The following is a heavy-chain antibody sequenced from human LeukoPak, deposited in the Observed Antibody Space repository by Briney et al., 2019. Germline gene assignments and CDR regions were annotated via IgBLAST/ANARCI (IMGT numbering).Heavy chain of an antibody. CDR2: IYYSGST. CDR3: ARTEVVAATITHFDY. J-gene: IGHJ4*02. Sequence: SETLSLTCTVSGGSISSGGYYWSWIRPHPGKGLEWIGYIYYSGSTSYNPSLKSRVTISVDTSKNQFSLKLSSVTPADTAVYYCARTEVVAATITHFDYWGQGTLVTVSS. V-gene: IGHV4-31*03. D-gene: IGHD2-15*01. CDR1: GGSISSGGYY.